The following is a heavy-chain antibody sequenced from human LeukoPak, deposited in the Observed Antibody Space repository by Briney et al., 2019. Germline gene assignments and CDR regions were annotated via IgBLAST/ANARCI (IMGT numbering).Heavy chain of an antibody. V-gene: IGHV1-2*02. CDR1: GYTFTSYY. D-gene: IGHD6-13*01. CDR2: INPKSGGT. J-gene: IGHJ4*02. Sequence: ASVKVSCKASGYTFTSYYIHWVRQAPGQGLEWMGWINPKSGGTEYTQKFQGRVTMTSDSSISTVYVELNRLTSDDTAVYFCARDSIAAPHCYDYWGQGTLVTVSS. CDR3: ARDSIAAPHCYDY.